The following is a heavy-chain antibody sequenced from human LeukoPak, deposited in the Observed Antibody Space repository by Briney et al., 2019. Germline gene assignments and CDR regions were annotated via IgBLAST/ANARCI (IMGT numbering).Heavy chain of an antibody. J-gene: IGHJ6*03. V-gene: IGHV1-8*01. Sequence: ASVTVSCKASGYTFTSYDINWVRQAAGQGLEWMGWMNPNSGNTGYAQKFQGRVTMTRNTSISTAYMELSSLRSEDTAVYYCARVLAARRRNYYYMDVWGKGTTVTVSS. CDR2: MNPNSGNT. CDR3: ARVLAARRRNYYYMDV. D-gene: IGHD6-6*01. CDR1: GYTFTSYD.